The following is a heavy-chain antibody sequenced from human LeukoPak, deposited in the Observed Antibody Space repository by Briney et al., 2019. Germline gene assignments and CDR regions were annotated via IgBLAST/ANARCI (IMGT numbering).Heavy chain of an antibody. D-gene: IGHD2-21*02. V-gene: IGHV1-3*03. CDR2: INAANGHT. CDR1: GYTFTNYA. J-gene: IGHJ3*02. CDR3: ARDVLCGGDCYSAAGYAFDI. Sequence: ASVKVSCKASGYTFTNYAIHWVRQAPGQRFEWMGWINAANGHTKYSQEFQDRITITRDTFATTAYMELSNLRSEDAAVYYCARDVLCGGDCYSAAGYAFDIWGQGTMVTVSS.